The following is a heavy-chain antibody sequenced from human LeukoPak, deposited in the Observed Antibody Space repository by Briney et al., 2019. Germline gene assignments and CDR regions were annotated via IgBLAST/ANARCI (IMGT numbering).Heavy chain of an antibody. Sequence: GGSLRLSCAASGFTFSSYSMNWVRQAPGKGLEWVSSISSSSSYIYYADSVKGRFTVFRDNAKNSLYLQMNSLRAEDTAVYYCARASVVVVAAALDYWGQGTLVTVSS. CDR1: GFTFSSYS. CDR2: ISSSSSYI. J-gene: IGHJ4*02. D-gene: IGHD2-15*01. V-gene: IGHV3-21*01. CDR3: ARASVVVVAAALDY.